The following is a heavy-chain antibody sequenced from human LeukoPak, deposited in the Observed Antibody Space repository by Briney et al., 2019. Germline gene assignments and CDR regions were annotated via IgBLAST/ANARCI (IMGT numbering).Heavy chain of an antibody. Sequence: GGSLRLSCAASGFTFSSYGMHWVRQAPGKGLEWVAFIRYDGSNKYYADSVKGRFTISRDNSKNTLYLQMNSLRAEDTAVYYCAKGYYDSSGYYLWGYWGQGTLVTVSS. CDR3: AKGYYDSSGYYLWGY. D-gene: IGHD3-22*01. CDR1: GFTFSSYG. J-gene: IGHJ4*02. V-gene: IGHV3-30*02. CDR2: IRYDGSNK.